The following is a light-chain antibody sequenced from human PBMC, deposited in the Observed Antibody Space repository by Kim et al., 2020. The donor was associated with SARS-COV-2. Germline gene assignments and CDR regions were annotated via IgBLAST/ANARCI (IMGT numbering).Light chain of an antibody. CDR1: QSVSSH. CDR2: DVS. Sequence: PGERATLSCRASQSVSSHLAWYQQKPGQAPRLLIHDVSNRATGIPARFSGSGSGTDFSLTISSLEPDDFAVYYCQVRSDWPPLLTFGGGTKVDIK. J-gene: IGKJ4*01. V-gene: IGKV3-11*01. CDR3: QVRSDWPPLLT.